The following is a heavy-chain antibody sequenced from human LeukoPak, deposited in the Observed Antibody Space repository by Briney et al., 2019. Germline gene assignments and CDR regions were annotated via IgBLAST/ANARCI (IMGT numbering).Heavy chain of an antibody. D-gene: IGHD6-19*01. CDR3: ARPMYSSGWYNY. Sequence: SETLSLTCTVSGGSIRSSSYYWGWIRQPPGKGLEWIGSVFSTGTTFYNPSLKSRVTIPVDTSKNQFSLKLSSVTAADTAVYYCARPMYSSGWYNYWGQGTLVTVSS. V-gene: IGHV4-39*01. J-gene: IGHJ4*02. CDR2: VFSTGTT. CDR1: GGSIRSSSYY.